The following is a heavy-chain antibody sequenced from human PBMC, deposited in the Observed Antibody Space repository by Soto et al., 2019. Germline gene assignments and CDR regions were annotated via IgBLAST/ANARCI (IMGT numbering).Heavy chain of an antibody. CDR3: TPRIGQSAAGGS. J-gene: IGHJ5*01. V-gene: IGHV3-15*07. Sequence: PGGSLRLSCVGSGFIFANAWMNWVRQAPGKGLEWVGRLKSKYVGGTTDYGAPVKGRFTISRDDSKNTLYLQMDSLRIEDTAIYYCTPRIGQSAAGGSWGHGTLVTVSS. D-gene: IGHD6-13*01. CDR2: LKSKYVGGTT. CDR1: GFIFANAW.